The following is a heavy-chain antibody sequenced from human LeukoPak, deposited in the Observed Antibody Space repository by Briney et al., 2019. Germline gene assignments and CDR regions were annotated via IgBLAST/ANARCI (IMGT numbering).Heavy chain of an antibody. V-gene: IGHV3-30*02. CDR2: IRYDGSYK. CDR3: ARHNSGPFDP. D-gene: IGHD6-25*01. J-gene: IGHJ5*02. Sequence: PGGSLRLSCAASGFTFSNYGMHWVRQAPGKGLEWVTYIRYDGSYKSYADSVKGRFTISRDNSKSTLYLQMNSLRAEDTAVYYCARHNSGPFDPWGQGTLVTVSS. CDR1: GFTFSNYG.